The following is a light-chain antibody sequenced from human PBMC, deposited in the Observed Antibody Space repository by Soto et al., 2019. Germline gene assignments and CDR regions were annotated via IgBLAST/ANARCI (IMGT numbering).Light chain of an antibody. CDR3: TSYARTYSFIYV. V-gene: IGLV2-8*01. CDR1: SSDVGAYNY. Sequence: QSALIQPPSASGSPGQSVTISCTGTSSDVGAYNYISWYQQLPGKAPKLIIYEVSKRPSGVPDRFSGSKSGNTASLTVSGLQAEDEADYYCTSYARTYSFIYVFGTGTKHTVL. CDR2: EVS. J-gene: IGLJ1*01.